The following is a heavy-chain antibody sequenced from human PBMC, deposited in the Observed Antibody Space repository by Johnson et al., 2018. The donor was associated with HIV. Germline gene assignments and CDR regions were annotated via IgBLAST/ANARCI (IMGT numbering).Heavy chain of an antibody. D-gene: IGHD3-16*01. CDR1: GFTVSSNY. V-gene: IGHV3-30*02. CDR3: AKDPRYKYGGAFDI. J-gene: IGHJ3*02. CDR2: IRYDGSSR. Sequence: VQLVESGGGLIQPGGSLRLSCAASGFTVSSNYMSWVRQAPGKGLEWVAFIRYDGSSRYYANSVKGRFTISRDNSMNTLYLQMNSLTIDDTAVYYCAKDPRYKYGGAFDIWGQGTMVTVSS.